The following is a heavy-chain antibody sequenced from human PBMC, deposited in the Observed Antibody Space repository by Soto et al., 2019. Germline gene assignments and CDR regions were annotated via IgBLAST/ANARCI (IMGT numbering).Heavy chain of an antibody. CDR1: GYSFTYFW. Sequence: EVQLVQSGAEVKKPGESLTISCTGSGYSFTYFWIGWVRQMPGKGLEWMGIIYPGDSDTRYSPSFQGQVTISADKSTSTAFLQWRSLKASDSAMYYCARHGVRGSYLRGHFDSWGPGTLVTVSS. CDR2: IYPGDSDT. V-gene: IGHV5-51*01. D-gene: IGHD3-16*01. J-gene: IGHJ4*02. CDR3: ARHGVRGSYLRGHFDS.